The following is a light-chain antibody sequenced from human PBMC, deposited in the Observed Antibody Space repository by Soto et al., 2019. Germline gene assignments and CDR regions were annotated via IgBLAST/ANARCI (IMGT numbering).Light chain of an antibody. CDR1: QSIDTH. J-gene: IGKJ4*01. Sequence: DIQMTQSPSSLSASVGDRVTINCRASQSIDTHLNWYHQYSGKAPKLLIFAASYLQNGVSSWFSGSGSGTDFALSISSLQPEDFATYYCQHTQRTASTFCRGTKVEIK. CDR2: AAS. CDR3: QHTQRTAST. V-gene: IGKV1-39*01.